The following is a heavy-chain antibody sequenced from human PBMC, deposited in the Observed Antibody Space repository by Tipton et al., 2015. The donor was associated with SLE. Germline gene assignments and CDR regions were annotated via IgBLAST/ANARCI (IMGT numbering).Heavy chain of an antibody. CDR1: GFTFSSYG. CDR2: ISSSGSTI. J-gene: IGHJ6*03. CDR3: ARASVPPRYYYYMDV. D-gene: IGHD6-19*01. V-gene: IGHV3-48*04. Sequence: SLRLSCAASGFTFSSYGMHWVRQAPGKGLEWVSYISSSGSTIYYADSVKGRFTISRDNAKNSLYLQMNSLRAEDTAVYYCARASVPPRYYYYMDVWGKGTTVTVSS.